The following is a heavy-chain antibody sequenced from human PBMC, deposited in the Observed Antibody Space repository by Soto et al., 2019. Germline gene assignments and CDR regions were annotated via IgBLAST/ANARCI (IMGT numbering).Heavy chain of an antibody. CDR3: ASIVVVPAGHYYYGMDV. D-gene: IGHD2-2*01. Sequence: ASVKVSCKASGGTFSIYAISCVGQSPVQGRDGMGGIIPIFGTANYAQKFQGRVTITADESTSRAYMELSSLRYEDTAVYYCASIVVVPAGHYYYGMDVWGQGTTVTVSS. J-gene: IGHJ6*02. CDR1: GGTFSIYA. CDR2: IIPIFGTA. V-gene: IGHV1-69*13.